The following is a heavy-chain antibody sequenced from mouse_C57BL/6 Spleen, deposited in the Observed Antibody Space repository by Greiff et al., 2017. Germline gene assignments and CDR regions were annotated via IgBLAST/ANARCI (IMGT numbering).Heavy chain of an antibody. D-gene: IGHD2-4*01. CDR2: ISSGGSYT. Sequence: DVQLVESGGDLVKPGGSLKLSCAASGFTFSSYGMSWVRQTPDKRLEWVATISSGGSYTYYPDSVKGRFTISRDNAKNTLYLQMSSLKSEDTAMYYCARENDYSYYYAMDYWGQGTSVTVSS. J-gene: IGHJ4*01. CDR3: ARENDYSYYYAMDY. CDR1: GFTFSSYG. V-gene: IGHV5-6*01.